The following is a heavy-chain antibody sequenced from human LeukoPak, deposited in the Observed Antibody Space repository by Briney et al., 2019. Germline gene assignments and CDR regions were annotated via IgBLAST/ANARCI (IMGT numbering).Heavy chain of an antibody. CDR2: ISSISTYI. V-gene: IGHV3-21*01. D-gene: IGHD5-18*01. J-gene: IGHJ4*02. Sequence: PGGSLRLSCAASGFTFSSYNMNWVRQAPGKGLEWVSSISSISTYIYHADSVKGRFTLSRDNAKNSLYLQMNSLRAEDTAVYYCARERGYSYGYGDYWGQGTLVTVSS. CDR3: ARERGYSYGYGDY. CDR1: GFTFSSYN.